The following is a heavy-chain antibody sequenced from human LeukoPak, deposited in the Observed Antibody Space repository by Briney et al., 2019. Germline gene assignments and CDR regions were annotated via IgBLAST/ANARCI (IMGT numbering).Heavy chain of an antibody. CDR3: ARAHYASSNIKVPFDV. CDR2: IDPSAGST. D-gene: IGHD3-22*01. J-gene: IGHJ6*04. Sequence: ASVKVSCKASGYTFTNFYMHWVRQAPGQGLEWMGVIDPSAGSTTYAQKFQGRVTMTRDTATSTVYMELSSLRSEDTAVYYCARAHYASSNIKVPFDVWGKGTTVTVSS. CDR1: GYTFTNFY. V-gene: IGHV1-46*01.